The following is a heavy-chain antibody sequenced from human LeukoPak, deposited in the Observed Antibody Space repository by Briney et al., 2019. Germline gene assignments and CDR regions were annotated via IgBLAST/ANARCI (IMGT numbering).Heavy chain of an antibody. CDR1: GFTFSNAW. V-gene: IGHV3-15*01. D-gene: IGHD3-10*01. J-gene: IGHJ3*02. CDR2: IKSKTDGGTT. Sequence: GGSLRLSCAASGFTFSNAWMSWVRQAPGKGLEWVGRIKSKTDGGTTDYAAPVKGRFTISRDDSKNTLYLQMNSLKTEDTAVYYCTTDLATVLLWFGTGLWAFDIWGQGTMVTVSS. CDR3: TTDLATVLLWFGTGLWAFDI.